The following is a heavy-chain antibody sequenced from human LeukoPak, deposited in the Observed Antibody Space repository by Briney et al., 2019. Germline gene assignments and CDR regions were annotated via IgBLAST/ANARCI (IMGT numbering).Heavy chain of an antibody. CDR1: GFTFSSYW. Sequence: GGSLRLSCAASGFTFSSYWMHWVRQAPGQGLVWVSRINSDGSGTTYADSVKGRFTISRDNAKNTLYLQMNSLRAEDTAVYYCSTAMIDPYYFDYWGQGTLVTVSS. CDR2: INSDGSGT. CDR3: STAMIDPYYFDY. D-gene: IGHD3-22*01. V-gene: IGHV3-74*01. J-gene: IGHJ4*02.